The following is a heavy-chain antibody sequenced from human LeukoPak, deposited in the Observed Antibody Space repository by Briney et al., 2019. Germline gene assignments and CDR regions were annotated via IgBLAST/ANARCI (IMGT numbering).Heavy chain of an antibody. Sequence: SETLSLTCTVSGGSISSYYWSWIRQPPGKGLEWIGYIYHSGSTYYNPSLKSRVTISVDRSKNQFSLKLSSVTAADTAVYYCARARAYCSGGSCSLTYYYYYGMDVWGQGTTVTVSS. D-gene: IGHD2-15*01. V-gene: IGHV4-59*12. CDR3: ARARAYCSGGSCSLTYYYYYGMDV. CDR1: GGSISSYY. J-gene: IGHJ6*02. CDR2: IYHSGST.